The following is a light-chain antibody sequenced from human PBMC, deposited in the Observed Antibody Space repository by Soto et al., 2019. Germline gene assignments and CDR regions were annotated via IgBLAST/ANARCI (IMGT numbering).Light chain of an antibody. CDR3: LHDYDYPRT. Sequence: AIQLTQSPSSLSASVGDRVSITCRASQGIKNDLGWYQQKPEKTPKLLIYAASTLQSGVPSRFSGSGSGTDFTLTIRSLQPEDSANYYCLHDYDYPRTFGQGTKVEIK. CDR2: AAS. V-gene: IGKV1-6*01. CDR1: QGIKND. J-gene: IGKJ1*01.